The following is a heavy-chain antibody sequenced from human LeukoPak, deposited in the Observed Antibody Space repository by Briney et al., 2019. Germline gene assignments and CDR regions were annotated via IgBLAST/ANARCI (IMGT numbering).Heavy chain of an antibody. D-gene: IGHD2-15*01. CDR2: IKSKTVGGTT. V-gene: IGHV3-15*01. CDR3: TTDAHIVVVVAATGIDP. CDR1: GFTFSNAW. J-gene: IGHJ5*02. Sequence: GGSLRLSCAASGFTFSNAWMSWVRQAPGKGLEWVGRIKSKTVGGTTDYAAPVKGRFTISRDDSKNTLYLQMNSLKTEDTAVYYCTTDAHIVVVVAATGIDPWGQGTLVTVSS.